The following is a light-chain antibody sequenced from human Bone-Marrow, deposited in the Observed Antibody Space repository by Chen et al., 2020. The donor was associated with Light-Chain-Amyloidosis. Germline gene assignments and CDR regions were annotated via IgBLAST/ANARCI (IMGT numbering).Light chain of an antibody. CDR2: VSD. J-gene: IGLJ3*02. CDR3: AAWDDSLTGPV. CDR1: SSNIGKNH. V-gene: IGLV1-47*01. Sequence: QSILIQPPSASGTAGQWVTMSCSGTSSNIGKNHVYWYQQFPGMASKLLIYVSDQRSSGVPDRFSASQSGISASLAINGLRSEDEADYYCAAWDDSLTGPVFGGGTKLTVL.